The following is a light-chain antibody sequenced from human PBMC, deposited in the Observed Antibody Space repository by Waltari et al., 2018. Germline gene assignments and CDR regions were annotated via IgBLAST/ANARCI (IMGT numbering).Light chain of an antibody. CDR1: ILATQY. CDR3: YSAADNHRVL. CDR2: KDI. J-gene: IGLJ2*01. V-gene: IGLV3-27*01. Sequence: SSELTQPASVSVSLGPTAVITCSGDILATQYGRWFRKKPGKAPGLFIYKDIERPSGIPDRFSGSSSGTTLTLTISGAQVEDEAAYYCYSAADNHRVLFGGGTKLTVL.